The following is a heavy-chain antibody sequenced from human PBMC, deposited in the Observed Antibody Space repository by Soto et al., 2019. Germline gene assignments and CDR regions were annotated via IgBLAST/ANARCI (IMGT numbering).Heavy chain of an antibody. CDR1: GFTFSSYA. V-gene: IGHV3-23*01. CDR3: AKDTLLYYDILTGYYD. CDR2: ISGSGGST. Sequence: GGSLRLSCAACGFTFSSYAMGWVRQAPGKGLEWVSAISGSGGSTYYADSVKGRFTISRDNSKNTLYLQMNSLRAEDTAVYYCAKDTLLYYDILTGYYDWGQGTLVTVSS. D-gene: IGHD3-9*01. J-gene: IGHJ4*02.